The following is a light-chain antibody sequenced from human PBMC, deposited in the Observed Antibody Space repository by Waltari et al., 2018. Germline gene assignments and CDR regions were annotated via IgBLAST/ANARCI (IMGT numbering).Light chain of an antibody. CDR1: QSVSRA. CDR2: GAS. CDR3: QHYVRLPVT. V-gene: IGKV3-20*01. Sequence: EIVLTQSPGTPSLSQGERVTLSCRASQSVSRALACYQQKPGQAPRPLLYGASTRATGIPDRFSGSGSGTDFSLTISRLEPEDFAVYYCQHYVRLPVTFGQGTKVEIK. J-gene: IGKJ1*01.